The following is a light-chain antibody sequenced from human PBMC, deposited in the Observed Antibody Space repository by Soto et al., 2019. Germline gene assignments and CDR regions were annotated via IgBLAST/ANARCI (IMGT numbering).Light chain of an antibody. V-gene: IGKV3-20*01. CDR3: QQYGSSGT. CDR1: QSVSNNY. J-gene: IGKJ1*01. Sequence: EIVLTQSPGTLSLSAGERATLSWRASQSVSNNYLAWYQQKPGQAPRLLIYGASNRATGIPDRFSGSGSGTDFTLTISRMEPEDFAVYDCQQYGSSGTFGQGTKVDIK. CDR2: GAS.